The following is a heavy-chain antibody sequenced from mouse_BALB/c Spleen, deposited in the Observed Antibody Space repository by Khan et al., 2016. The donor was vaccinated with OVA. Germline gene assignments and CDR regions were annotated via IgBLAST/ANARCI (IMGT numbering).Heavy chain of an antibody. D-gene: IGHD1-1*01. CDR1: GYTFTSYW. V-gene: IGHV1S81*02. CDR2: TNPTNGRT. CDR3: ARIKKIVATYFDY. Sequence: VQLQQSGAELVKAGASVKMSCKASGYTFTSYWMHWVKQRLGQGLEWFAETNPTNGRTYYNEKFKSKATLTVDTSSSTAYMLLSGPTFEDSAVYYSARIKKIVATYFDYGGQGTTLTVSS. J-gene: IGHJ2*01.